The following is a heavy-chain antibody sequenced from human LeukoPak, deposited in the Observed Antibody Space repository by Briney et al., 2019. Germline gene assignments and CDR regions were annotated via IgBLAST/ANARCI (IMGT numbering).Heavy chain of an antibody. D-gene: IGHD2-2*01. J-gene: IGHJ4*02. CDR2: INPNSGGT. CDR3: ARIVVVPAAICCYFDY. CDR1: GYTFTGYY. Sequence: ASVKVSCKASGYTFTGYYMHWERQAPGQGLEWMGWINPNSGGTNYAQKFQGRVTMTRDTSISTAYMELSRLRSDDTAVYYCARIVVVPAAICCYFDYWGQGTLVTVSS. V-gene: IGHV1-2*02.